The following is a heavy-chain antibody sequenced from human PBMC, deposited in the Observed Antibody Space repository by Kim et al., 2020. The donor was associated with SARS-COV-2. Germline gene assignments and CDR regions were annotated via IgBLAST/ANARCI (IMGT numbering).Heavy chain of an antibody. V-gene: IGHV3-9*01. D-gene: IGHD2-21*01. CDR3: TRDVLAGGADV. CDR2: I. Sequence: IDYADSVKGRFITSRDNARNSLYLQMNRLRPEDTALYYCTRDVLAGGADVWGQGTAVIVSS. J-gene: IGHJ6*02.